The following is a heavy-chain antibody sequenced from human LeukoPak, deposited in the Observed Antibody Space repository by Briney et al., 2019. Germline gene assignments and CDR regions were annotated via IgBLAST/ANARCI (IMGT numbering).Heavy chain of an antibody. D-gene: IGHD3-9*01. CDR3: ARVGYFDWLPDY. CDR2: IYYSGST. Sequence: ETLSLTCTVSGGSISSYYWSWIRQPPGKGLEWIGYIYYSGSTNYNPSLKSRVTISVDTSKNQFSLKLSSVTAADTAVYYCARVGYFDWLPDYWGQGTLVTVSS. CDR1: GGSISSYY. J-gene: IGHJ4*02. V-gene: IGHV4-59*01.